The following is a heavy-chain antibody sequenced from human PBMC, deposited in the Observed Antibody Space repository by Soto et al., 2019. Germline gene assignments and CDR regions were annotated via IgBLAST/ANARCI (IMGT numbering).Heavy chain of an antibody. J-gene: IGHJ4*02. V-gene: IGHV4-59*08. CDR2: IYYGGST. Sequence: SETLSVTCTVCGDSISTDSWNWIRQSPGKGLEWIGFIYYGGSTNYNPSLKSRVTISVDTPKNQFSLKLSSVTAADTAVYYCAKNWNWGSLVHWGQGTLVTVSS. CDR1: GDSISTDS. D-gene: IGHD7-27*01. CDR3: AKNWNWGSLVH.